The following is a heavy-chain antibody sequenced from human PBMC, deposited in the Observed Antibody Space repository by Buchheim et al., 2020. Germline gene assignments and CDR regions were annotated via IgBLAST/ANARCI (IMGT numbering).Heavy chain of an antibody. CDR1: GFTFSSYA. CDR2: ISGSGGSN. Sequence: EVQLLESGGGLVQPGGSLRLSCAASGFTFSSYAMSWVRQAPGKGLAWVSAISGSGGSNYYADSVQGRFTISRDHPKNKLYLQMNSLRAEDTAVYYCAKDRGWNEGYFDYWGQGTL. V-gene: IGHV3-23*01. J-gene: IGHJ4*02. CDR3: AKDRGWNEGYFDY. D-gene: IGHD1-1*01.